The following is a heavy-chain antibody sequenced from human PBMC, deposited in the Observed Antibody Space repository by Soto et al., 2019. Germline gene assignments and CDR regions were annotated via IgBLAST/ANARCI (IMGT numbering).Heavy chain of an antibody. D-gene: IGHD6-19*01. Sequence: SETLSLTCTVSGGSISGHYWIWDRQSPGKGLEWIGYIFYTGSTNYNPSLKSRVTLSVDTSKNQFSLRLSSVTAADTAVYYCARVGSSGWSPDYWGQGTLVTVSS. CDR2: IFYTGST. CDR3: ARVGSSGWSPDY. V-gene: IGHV4-59*11. CDR1: GGSISGHY. J-gene: IGHJ4*02.